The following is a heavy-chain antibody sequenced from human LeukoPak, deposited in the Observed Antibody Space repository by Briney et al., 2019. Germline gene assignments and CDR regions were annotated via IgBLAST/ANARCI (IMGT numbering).Heavy chain of an antibody. CDR2: IIPIFGTA. CDR1: GGTFSSYA. CDR3: ARDEYSSRGTNY. V-gene: IGHV1-69*13. D-gene: IGHD6-13*01. J-gene: IGHJ4*02. Sequence: ASVKVSCKASGGTFSSYAISWVRQAPGPGLEWMGGIIPIFGTAKYAQKFQGRVTITADESTSTAYMELSSLRSEDAAVYYCARDEYSSRGTNYWGQGTLVTVSS.